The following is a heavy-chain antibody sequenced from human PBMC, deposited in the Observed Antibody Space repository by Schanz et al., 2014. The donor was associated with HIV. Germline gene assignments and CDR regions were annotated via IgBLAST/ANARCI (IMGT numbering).Heavy chain of an antibody. J-gene: IGHJ4*02. CDR2: ISGNSGHT. V-gene: IGHV3-9*01. CDR3: TKDMGRVYYDSSGFSATFDY. Sequence: VRLVESGGGVVQPGRSLRLSCAASGFIFDDYAMSWVRQAPGKGLEWVSGISGNSGHTWYADSVKGRFTISRDNAKNSLYLQMNSLRAEDTALYYCTKDMGRVYYDSSGFSATFDYWGQGALVTVSS. CDR1: GFIFDDYA. D-gene: IGHD3-22*01.